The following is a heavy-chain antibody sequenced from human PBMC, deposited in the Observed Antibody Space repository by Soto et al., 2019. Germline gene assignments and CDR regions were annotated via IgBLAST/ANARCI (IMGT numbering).Heavy chain of an antibody. V-gene: IGHV4-30-4*01. CDR2: IYYSGST. CDR1: GGSISSGDYY. Sequence: PSETLSLTCTVSGGSISSGDYYWSWIRQPPGKGLEWIGYIYYSGSTYYNPSLKSRVTISVDTSKNQFSLKLSSVTAADTAVYYCARVSKIRVSTSVPDYWGQGTLVTVSS. J-gene: IGHJ4*02. CDR3: ARVSKIRVSTSVPDY. D-gene: IGHD2-2*01.